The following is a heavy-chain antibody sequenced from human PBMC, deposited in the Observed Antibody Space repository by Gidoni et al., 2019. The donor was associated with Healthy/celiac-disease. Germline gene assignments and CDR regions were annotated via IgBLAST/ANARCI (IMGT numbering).Heavy chain of an antibody. CDR1: GYTFTSYY. Sequence: QVQLVQSGAEVTNPGASVKVSCKASGYTFTSYYMHWVRQAPGQGLEWMGIIHPSGGSTSYAQKFQGRVTMTRDTSTSTVYMELSSLRSEDTAVYDCATLSSSSSFDYWGQGTLGTVSS. CDR3: ATLSSSSSFDY. CDR2: IHPSGGST. D-gene: IGHD6-6*01. J-gene: IGHJ4*02. V-gene: IGHV1-46*01.